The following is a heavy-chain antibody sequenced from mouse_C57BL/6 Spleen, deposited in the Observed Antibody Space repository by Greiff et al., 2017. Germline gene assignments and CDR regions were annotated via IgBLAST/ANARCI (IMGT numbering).Heavy chain of an antibody. CDR1: GYTFTSYW. D-gene: IGHD1-1*01. Sequence: VQLQQSGAELVRPGSSVKLSCKASGYTFTSYWMHWVKQRPIQGLEWIGNIDPSDSETHYNQKFKDKATLTVDKSSSTAYMQLSSLTSEDSAVYYCARRGSSYEWFAYWGQGTLVTVSA. CDR2: IDPSDSET. V-gene: IGHV1-52*01. CDR3: ARRGSSYEWFAY. J-gene: IGHJ3*01.